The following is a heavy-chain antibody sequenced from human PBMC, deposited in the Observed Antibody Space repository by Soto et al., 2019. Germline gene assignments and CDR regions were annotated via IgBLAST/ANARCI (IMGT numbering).Heavy chain of an antibody. CDR1: GFTFTSSA. J-gene: IGHJ4*02. CDR3: AADATAWQQMVPSDY. CDR2: IAVGSGYT. Sequence: SVKVSCKASGFTFTSSAFQWVRQARGQRLEWIGWIAVGSGYTNYAQRFQDRVTLTRDMSTATTYMELSRLTSEDTAIYYCAADATAWQQMVPSDYWGQGTLVPVSS. V-gene: IGHV1-58*01. D-gene: IGHD2-8*01.